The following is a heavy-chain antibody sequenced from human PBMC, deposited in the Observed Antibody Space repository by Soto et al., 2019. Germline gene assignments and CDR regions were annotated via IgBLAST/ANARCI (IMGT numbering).Heavy chain of an antibody. J-gene: IGHJ4*02. V-gene: IGHV3-23*01. D-gene: IGHD3-3*01. CDR3: ATELRYLEWFTRPDY. CDR1: GFAFGSYA. Sequence: GRSLRLSCAASGFAFGSYAMNWVRQAPGKGLEWVSAVTSGGTTYYADSMGGRFTISRDNSKNTLYLQMNSLRAEDTAVYYCATELRYLEWFTRPDYWGQGTLVTVSS. CDR2: VTSGGTT.